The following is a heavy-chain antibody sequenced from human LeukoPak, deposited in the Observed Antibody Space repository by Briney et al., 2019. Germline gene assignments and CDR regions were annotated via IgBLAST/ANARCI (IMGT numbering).Heavy chain of an antibody. CDR3: AGDMHHSDNWFDP. V-gene: IGHV4-39*07. J-gene: IGHJ5*02. CDR1: GGSISSSSYY. CDR2: IYYSGST. Sequence: SETLSLTCTVSGGSISSSSYYWGWIRQPPGKGLEWIGSIYYSGSTYYNPSLKSRVTISVDTSKNQFSLKLSSVTAADTAVYYCAGDMHHSDNWFDPWGQGTLVTVSS. D-gene: IGHD1-26*01.